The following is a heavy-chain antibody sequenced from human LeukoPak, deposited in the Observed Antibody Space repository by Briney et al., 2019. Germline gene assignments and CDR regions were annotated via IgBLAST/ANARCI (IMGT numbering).Heavy chain of an antibody. J-gene: IGHJ4*02. D-gene: IGHD2-21*01. CDR1: GGSFSGYY. CDR3: ARRAGRRFYSGDYFDY. Sequence: SETLSLTCAVYGGSFSGYYWSWIRQPPGKGLEWIGEINHSGSTNYDPSLKSRVTISVDTSKNQFSLKLSSATAADTAVYYCARRAGRRFYSGDYFDYWGQGTLVTVSS. CDR2: INHSGST. V-gene: IGHV4-34*01.